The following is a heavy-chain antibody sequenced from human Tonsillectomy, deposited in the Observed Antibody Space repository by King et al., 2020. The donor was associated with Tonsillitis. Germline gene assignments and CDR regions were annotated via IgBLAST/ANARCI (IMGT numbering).Heavy chain of an antibody. Sequence: VQLVESGGGLVQPGGSLRLSCAASGFYFDDYAMHWVRHAPGKGLEWVSGISWNRASIGYADSVKGRFTISRDNAKNSLYLQMNSLRTEDTAFYYCAKDRGTAVIGYYFDYWGQGTLVTVSS. J-gene: IGHJ4*02. CDR2: ISWNRASI. CDR1: GFYFDDYA. CDR3: AKDRGTAVIGYYFDY. D-gene: IGHD2-21*01. V-gene: IGHV3-9*01.